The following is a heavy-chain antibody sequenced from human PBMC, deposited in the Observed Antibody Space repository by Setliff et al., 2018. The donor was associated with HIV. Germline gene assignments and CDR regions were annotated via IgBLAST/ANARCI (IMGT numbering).Heavy chain of an antibody. CDR2: MTASGSTI. CDR1: GFTFSAYS. CDR3: ARDDPAGGIDY. D-gene: IGHD1-26*01. J-gene: IGHJ4*02. Sequence: PGGSLRLSCAASGFTFSAYSMNWVRQAPGKGLEWVSYMTASGSTIYYADSVKGRFTVSRDNAKNSLYLQMNSLRAEDTAIYYCARDDPAGGIDYWGQGTLVTVSS. V-gene: IGHV3-48*04.